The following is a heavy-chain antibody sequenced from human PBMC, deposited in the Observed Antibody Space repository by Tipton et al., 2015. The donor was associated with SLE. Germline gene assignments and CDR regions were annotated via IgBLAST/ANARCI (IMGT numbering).Heavy chain of an antibody. Sequence: SLRLSCAASGFTFSSYWMYWVRQAPGKGPVWVSRINSDGSSTSYADSVKGRFTISRDNAKNTLYLQMSRLRAEDTAVYYCTRVESTSWAFDIWGQGTIVTVSS. D-gene: IGHD2/OR15-2a*01. CDR3: TRVESTSWAFDI. CDR1: GFTFSSYW. V-gene: IGHV3-74*01. CDR2: INSDGSST. J-gene: IGHJ3*02.